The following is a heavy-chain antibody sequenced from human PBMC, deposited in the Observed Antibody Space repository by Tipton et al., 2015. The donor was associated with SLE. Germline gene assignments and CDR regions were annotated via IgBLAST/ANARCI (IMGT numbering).Heavy chain of an antibody. Sequence: QLVQSGAEVKKPGASVKVSCKASGYTFTNYNLAWVRQAPGQGLEWMGWISTYNGATNYAQNLQGRVTMTTDTSTSTAYMELGSLRSYDTAVYYCARSPRETDDAFDIWGQGTMVTVAS. CDR1: GYTFTNYN. J-gene: IGHJ3*02. V-gene: IGHV1-18*04. CDR2: ISTYNGAT. CDR3: ARSPRETDDAFDI.